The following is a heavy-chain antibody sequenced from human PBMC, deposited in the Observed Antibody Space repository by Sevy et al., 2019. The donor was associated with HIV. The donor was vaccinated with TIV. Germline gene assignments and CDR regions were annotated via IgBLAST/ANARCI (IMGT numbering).Heavy chain of an antibody. D-gene: IGHD2-15*01. Sequence: WGSLRLSCAASGFTFSDFAMSWVRQAPGKGLEWVSAISGSGTKTYYSDSVRGRFTISRDNSKNTQYLQMNSLRTEDTAVYYCAARKDDFDCWGQGTLVTVSS. J-gene: IGHJ4*02. CDR2: ISGSGTKT. V-gene: IGHV3-23*01. CDR3: AARKDDFDC. CDR1: GFTFSDFA.